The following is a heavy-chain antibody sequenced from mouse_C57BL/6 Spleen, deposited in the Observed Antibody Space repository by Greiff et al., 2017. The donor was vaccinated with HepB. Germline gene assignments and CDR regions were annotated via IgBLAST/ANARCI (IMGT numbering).Heavy chain of an antibody. CDR3: ARSDPYDYYAMDY. V-gene: IGHV1-81*01. D-gene: IGHD6-5*01. CDR2: IHPRSGNT. J-gene: IGHJ4*01. CDR1: GYTFTSYG. Sequence: VQLQQSGAELARPGASVKLSCKASGYTFTSYGISWVKQRTGQGLEWIGEIHPRSGNTYYNEKFKGKATLTADKSSSTAYMELRSLTSEYSAVFFCARSDPYDYYAMDYWGQGTSVTVSS.